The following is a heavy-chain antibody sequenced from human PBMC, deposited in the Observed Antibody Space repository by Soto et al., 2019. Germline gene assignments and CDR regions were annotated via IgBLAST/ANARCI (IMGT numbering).Heavy chain of an antibody. Sequence: QVQLQQSGPGLVKPSQTLSLTCAISGDSVSSNSAAWNWIRQSPSRGLEWLGRTYYRSKWYNDYAVSVKSRITINPDTSKNQFSLQLNSVTPEDTAVYYCARSVDGGYCSGGSCYWNNWFDPWGQGTLVTVSS. CDR1: GDSVSSNSAA. CDR2: TYYRSKWYN. V-gene: IGHV6-1*01. J-gene: IGHJ5*02. D-gene: IGHD2-15*01. CDR3: ARSVDGGYCSGGSCYWNNWFDP.